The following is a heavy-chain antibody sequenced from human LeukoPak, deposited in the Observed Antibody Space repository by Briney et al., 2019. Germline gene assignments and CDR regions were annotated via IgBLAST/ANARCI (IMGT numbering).Heavy chain of an antibody. CDR2: ITSNGGAT. V-gene: IGHV3-20*01. J-gene: IGHJ4*02. Sequence: GGSLRLSCAASGFTFNDHGMNWVRHAPGKGLEWVSGITSNGGATGYADSVRGRFTISRDNAKNSLYLQMNSLRAEDTAFYHCVRDRSYGAFDYWGQGTLVTVSS. D-gene: IGHD5-18*01. CDR1: GFTFNDHG. CDR3: VRDRSYGAFDY.